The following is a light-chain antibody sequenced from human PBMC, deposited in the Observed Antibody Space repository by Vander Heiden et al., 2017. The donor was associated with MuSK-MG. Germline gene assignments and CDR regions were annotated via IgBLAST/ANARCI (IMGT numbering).Light chain of an antibody. CDR1: QSISSW. J-gene: IGKJ3*01. Sequence: DSQLTQSPSTLSASVGERVTITCRASQSISSWLAWYQQKPGKAPKLLIFDASSLESGVPSRFSGSGSGTEFTLTVRILQPADFATYYCQQDKSYPFTFGHGTKVDIK. V-gene: IGKV1-5*01. CDR2: DAS. CDR3: QQDKSYPFT.